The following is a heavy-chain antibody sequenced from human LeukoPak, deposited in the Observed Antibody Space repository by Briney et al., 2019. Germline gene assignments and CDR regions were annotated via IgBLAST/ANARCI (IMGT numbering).Heavy chain of an antibody. D-gene: IGHD5/OR15-5a*01. CDR3: ARVMSAPPISMYYFDY. CDR2: ISAYNGNT. J-gene: IGHJ4*02. V-gene: IGHV1-18*04. CDR1: GYTFTSYG. Sequence: GASVKVSCKASGYTFTSYGISWVRQAPGQGLEGMGWISAYNGNTNYAQKLQGRVTMTTDTSTSTAYMELRSLRSDYTAVYYCARVMSAPPISMYYFDYWGQGTLVTVSS.